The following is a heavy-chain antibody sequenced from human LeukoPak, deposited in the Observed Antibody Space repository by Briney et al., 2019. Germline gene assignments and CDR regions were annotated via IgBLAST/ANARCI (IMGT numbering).Heavy chain of an antibody. V-gene: IGHV1-2*02. J-gene: IGHJ5*02. CDR1: GYTFTGYY. CDR3: ARDRDRLLVVVPEGGFDP. CDR2: NNPNSGGT. Sequence: ASVKVSCKASGYTFTGYYMHWVRQAPGQGLEWMGWNNPNSGGTNYAQKFQGRVTMTRDTSISTAYMELSRLRSDDTAVYYCARDRDRLLVVVPEGGFDPWGQGTLVTVSS. D-gene: IGHD2-2*01.